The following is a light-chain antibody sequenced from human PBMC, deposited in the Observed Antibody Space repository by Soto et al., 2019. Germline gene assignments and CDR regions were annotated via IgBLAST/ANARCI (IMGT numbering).Light chain of an antibody. V-gene: IGKV3-20*01. CDR2: SAS. Sequence: EIGFTQSACTLSLSPGERATLSCRASQSVSSSYLAWYQQKPGQAPRFLIYSASSRATGIPDRFSGSGSGTDFTLTISRLEPEDLAVYYCQQYDSSPRTFGQGTKVDIK. CDR1: QSVSSSY. J-gene: IGKJ1*01. CDR3: QQYDSSPRT.